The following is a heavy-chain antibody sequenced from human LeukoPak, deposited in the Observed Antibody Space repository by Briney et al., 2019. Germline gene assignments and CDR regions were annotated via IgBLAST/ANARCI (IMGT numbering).Heavy chain of an antibody. D-gene: IGHD6-19*01. Sequence: SETLSLTCAVSGYSISSGYYWGWIRQPPGKGLEWIGGIYHSGSTYYNPSLKSRVTISVDTSKNQFSLKLSSVTAADTAVYYCARGRGGQWLANFDYWGQGTLVTVSS. J-gene: IGHJ4*02. CDR1: GYSISSGYY. V-gene: IGHV4-38-2*01. CDR3: ARGRGGQWLANFDY. CDR2: IYHSGST.